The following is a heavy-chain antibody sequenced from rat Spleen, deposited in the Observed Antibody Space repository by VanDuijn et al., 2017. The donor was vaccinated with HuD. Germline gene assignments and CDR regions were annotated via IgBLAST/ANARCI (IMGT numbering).Heavy chain of an antibody. J-gene: IGHJ2*01. CDR1: GFTFSNYD. CDR2: IHYADSTT. CDR3: TTEYYDGRYHYFDY. Sequence: EVQLVESGGGLVQPGRSLKLSCAASGFTFSNYDMAWVRQAPTTGLEWVASIHYADSTTYYRDSVKGRFTVSRDDAKSTLYLQIDSLRSEDTATYYCTTEYYDGRYHYFDYWGQGVMVTVSS. D-gene: IGHD1-12*02. V-gene: IGHV5-20*01.